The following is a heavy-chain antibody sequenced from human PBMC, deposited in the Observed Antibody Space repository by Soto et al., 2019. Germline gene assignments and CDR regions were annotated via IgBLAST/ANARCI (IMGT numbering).Heavy chain of an antibody. CDR1: GYTFTSYA. V-gene: IGHV1-3*05. Sequence: QVQLVQSGAEEKKPGASVKVSCKASGYTFTSYAMNWVRQAPGQRLEWMGWINAGNGNTKYSQKFQGRVTITRDTSANTAYMELRSLRSENTAVYYCARHPGYSYGNTWGKGTLVTVSS. CDR2: INAGNGNT. J-gene: IGHJ5*02. D-gene: IGHD5-18*01. CDR3: ARHPGYSYGNT.